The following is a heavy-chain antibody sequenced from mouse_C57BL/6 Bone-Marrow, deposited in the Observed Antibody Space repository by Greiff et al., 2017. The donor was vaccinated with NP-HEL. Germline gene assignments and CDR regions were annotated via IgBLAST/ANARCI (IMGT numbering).Heavy chain of an antibody. V-gene: IGHV2-6-1*01. CDR2: IWSDGST. D-gene: IGHD2-5*01. J-gene: IGHJ4*01. CDR1: GFSLTSYG. CDR3: ARQDSNYYAMDY. Sequence: QVQLQQSGPGLVAPSQSLSITCTVSGFSLTSYGVHWVRQPPGKGLEWLVVIWSDGSTTYNSALNSRLSISKDNSKSQVFLKMNSLQTDDTAMYYCARQDSNYYAMDYWGQGTSVTVSS.